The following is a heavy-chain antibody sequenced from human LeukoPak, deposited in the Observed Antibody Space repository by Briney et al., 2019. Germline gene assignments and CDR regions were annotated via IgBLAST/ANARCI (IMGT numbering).Heavy chain of an antibody. Sequence: PGGSLRLSCAASGFTFSNYAMSWVRQAPGKGLEWVSAISGSASSASSTYHADSVKGRFTISRDNSKNTLYLQMNSLRADDTAVYYCARDRTGYYDYWGQGTLVTVSS. D-gene: IGHD3-9*01. J-gene: IGHJ4*02. V-gene: IGHV3-23*01. CDR3: ARDRTGYYDY. CDR1: GFTFSNYA. CDR2: ISGSASSASST.